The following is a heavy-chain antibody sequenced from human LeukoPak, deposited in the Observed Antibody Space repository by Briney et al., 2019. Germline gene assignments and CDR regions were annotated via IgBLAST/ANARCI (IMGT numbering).Heavy chain of an antibody. D-gene: IGHD3-10*01. V-gene: IGHV4-34*01. J-gene: IGHJ4*02. Sequence: KPSETLSLTCAVYGGSFSGCYWSWIRQPPGKGLEWIGEINHSGSTNYNPSLKSRVTISVDTSKNQFSLKLSSVTAADTAVYYCARGHFYYYGSGSWDYWGQGTLVTVSS. CDR1: GGSFSGCY. CDR2: INHSGST. CDR3: ARGHFYYYGSGSWDY.